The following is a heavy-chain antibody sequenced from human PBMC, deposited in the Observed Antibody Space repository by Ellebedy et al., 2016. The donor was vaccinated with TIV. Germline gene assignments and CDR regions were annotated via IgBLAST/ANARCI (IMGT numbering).Heavy chain of an antibody. CDR2: ISGYNGDT. D-gene: IGHD5/OR15-5a*01. J-gene: IGHJ5*02. CDR3: TRGFYEKFDP. V-gene: IGHV1-18*01. Sequence: ASVKVSCKASGYTFTDYDIDWVRQATGQGLEWMGWISGYNGDTNYAQKFQGRVTMTIETSTNTVYMELRNLSFDDTAVYYCTRGFYEKFDPWGQGTPVTVS. CDR1: GYTFTDYD.